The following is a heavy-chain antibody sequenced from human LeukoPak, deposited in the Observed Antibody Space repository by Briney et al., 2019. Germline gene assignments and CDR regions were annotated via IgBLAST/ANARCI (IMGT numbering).Heavy chain of an antibody. CDR2: IGTAGDT. J-gene: IGHJ6*03. CDR3: ARLAKKSVLLWFGELSYYYMDV. V-gene: IGHV3-13*03. Sequence: PGGSLRLSCAACGFTFSSYDMHWVRQATGKGLEWVSAIGTAGDTYYPGSVKGQFTISRENAKNSLYLQMNSLRAGDTAVYYCARLAKKSVLLWFGELSYYYMDVWGKGTTVTVSS. CDR1: GFTFSSYD. D-gene: IGHD3-10*01.